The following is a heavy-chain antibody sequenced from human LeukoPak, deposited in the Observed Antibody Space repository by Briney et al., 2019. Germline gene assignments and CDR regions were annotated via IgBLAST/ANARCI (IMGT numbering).Heavy chain of an antibody. J-gene: IGHJ5*02. V-gene: IGHV4-39*07. CDR1: GGSIRSSYYY. CDR3: ARGVYDFWSGYPDPNNWFDP. D-gene: IGHD3-3*01. Sequence: SETLSLTCTVSGGSIRSSYYYWGWIRQPPGKGLEWIGSIYDSGSTYYNPSLKSRVTISVDTSKNQFSLKLSSVTAADTAVYYCARGVYDFWSGYPDPNNWFDPWGQGTLVTVSS. CDR2: IYDSGST.